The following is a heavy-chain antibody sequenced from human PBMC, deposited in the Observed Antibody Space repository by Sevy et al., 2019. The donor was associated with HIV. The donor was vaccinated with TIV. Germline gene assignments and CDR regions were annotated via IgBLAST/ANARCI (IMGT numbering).Heavy chain of an antibody. CDR2: ISNSRANT. CDR3: AKEWTLLSDWYGEFDY. Sequence: GGSLRLSCAASGFTFTNYGMHWVRQAPGKGLEWVSGISNSRANTYYADSVRGRFTVSRDNSKNTVYLQLNSLRAEDTAIYYCAKEWTLLSDWYGEFDYWGQGTLVTVSS. J-gene: IGHJ4*02. V-gene: IGHV3-23*01. D-gene: IGHD6-19*01. CDR1: GFTFTNYG.